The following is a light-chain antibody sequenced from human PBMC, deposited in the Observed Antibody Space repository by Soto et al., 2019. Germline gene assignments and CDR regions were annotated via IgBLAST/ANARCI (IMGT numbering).Light chain of an antibody. Sequence: EILMTQSPSTLSASPGERATLSCRASQSVSSHLAWYQQKPGQAPRLLIYGASTRATGVPDRFSGTGSGTEFTLTIICLKSEDYAVYYCQRCVSSAITFGQGTRLEIK. CDR1: QSVSSH. CDR2: GAS. V-gene: IGKV3-15*01. J-gene: IGKJ5*01. CDR3: QRCVSSAIT.